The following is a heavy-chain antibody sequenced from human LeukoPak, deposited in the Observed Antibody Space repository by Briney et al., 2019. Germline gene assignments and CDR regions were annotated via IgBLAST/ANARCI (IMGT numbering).Heavy chain of an antibody. CDR1: GGTFSSYA. CDR3: ASGNGFVRGIAAAGFDY. J-gene: IGHJ4*02. D-gene: IGHD6-13*01. Sequence: SVKVSCKASGGTFSSYAISWVRQAPGQGLEWMGRIIPIVDTANYAQKFQGRVTITTDESTSTAYMELSSLRSEDTAVYYCASGNGFVRGIAAAGFDYWGQGTLVTVSS. V-gene: IGHV1-69*05. CDR2: IIPIVDTA.